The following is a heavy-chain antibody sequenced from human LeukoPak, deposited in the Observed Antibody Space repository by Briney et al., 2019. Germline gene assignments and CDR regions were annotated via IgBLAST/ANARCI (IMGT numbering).Heavy chain of an antibody. D-gene: IGHD3-16*01. V-gene: IGHV3-23*01. Sequence: GGSLRLSCAASGFTFSTYTMYWVRHPPGKRLEWVSIIGNNGGGIHYADSVKGRFTISRDNFKNALYLQMNSLRVEDTAVYYCAIDPDWGTHSWGQGVLVTVSS. CDR2: IGNNGGGI. J-gene: IGHJ4*02. CDR3: AIDPDWGTHS. CDR1: GFTFSTYT.